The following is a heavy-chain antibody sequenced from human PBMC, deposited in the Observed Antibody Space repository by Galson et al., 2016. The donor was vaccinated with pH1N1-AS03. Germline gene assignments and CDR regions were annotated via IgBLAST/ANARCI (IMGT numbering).Heavy chain of an antibody. Sequence: SVKVSCKASGYSFPTYSFYWVRQAPGQGLEWLGWISAYSGDTHYARKFQGRVTLTTDTSTSTAYMALRSLTSDDTAVYYCARAHYNADYVPDFWGQGTLVTVSS. D-gene: IGHD4-17*01. CDR3: ARAHYNADYVPDF. J-gene: IGHJ4*02. CDR2: ISAYSGDT. V-gene: IGHV1-18*04. CDR1: GYSFPTYS.